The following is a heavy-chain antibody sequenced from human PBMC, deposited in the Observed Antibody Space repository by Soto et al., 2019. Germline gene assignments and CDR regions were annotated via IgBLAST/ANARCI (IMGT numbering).Heavy chain of an antibody. CDR1: GYTFTSYG. CDR2: ISAYNGNT. CDR3: ARDRSLLWFGELLTHDY. J-gene: IGHJ4*02. Sequence: ASVKVSCKASGYTFTSYGISWVRPAPGQGLDGMGWISAYNGNTNYAQKLQGRVTMTTDTSTSTAYVELRSLRSDDTAVYYCARDRSLLWFGELLTHDYWGQGTLVTVSS. D-gene: IGHD3-10*01. V-gene: IGHV1-18*01.